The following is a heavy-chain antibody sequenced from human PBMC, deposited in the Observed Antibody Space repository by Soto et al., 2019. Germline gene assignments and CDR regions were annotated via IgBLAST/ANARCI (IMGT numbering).Heavy chain of an antibody. J-gene: IGHJ6*02. CDR3: ARDRVGSSGWYGTYYYYGMDV. Sequence: SETLSLTCTVSGGSIRSYYWSWIRQPPGKGLEWIGYVYDSGSTNYNPSLKSRVTMSLDTSRNQFSLKLSSVTAADTAVYYCARDRVGSSGWYGTYYYYGMDVWGQGTTVTVSS. CDR1: GGSIRSYY. CDR2: VYDSGST. D-gene: IGHD6-19*01. V-gene: IGHV4-59*01.